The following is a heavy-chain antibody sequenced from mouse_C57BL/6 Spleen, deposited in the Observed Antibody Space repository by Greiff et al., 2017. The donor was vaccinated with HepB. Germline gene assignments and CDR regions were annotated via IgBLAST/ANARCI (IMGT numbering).Heavy chain of an antibody. CDR3: ARHGYDYDVRFAY. V-gene: IGHV5-6*02. CDR1: GFTFSSYG. J-gene: IGHJ3*01. Sequence: DVKLVESGGDLVKPGGSLKLSCAASGFTFSSYGMSWVRQTPDKRLEWVATISSGGSYTYYPDSVKGRFTISRDNAKNTLYLQMSSLKSEDTAMYYCARHGYDYDVRFAYWGQGTLVTVSA. CDR2: ISSGGSYT. D-gene: IGHD2-4*01.